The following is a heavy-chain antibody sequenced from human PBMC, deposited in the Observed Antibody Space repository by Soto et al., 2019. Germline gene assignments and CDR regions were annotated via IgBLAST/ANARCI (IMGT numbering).Heavy chain of an antibody. CDR3: AKVAGGLGYFDL. Sequence: PGGSLRLSCVASGFIFSDSAMTWVRQAPGKGLQWVATISASGGNIEYADSLKGRFTISRDNSKNSVYLQLSGLTADDTAVHYCAKVAGGLGYFDLWGRGTLVTVSS. CDR2: ISASGGNI. D-gene: IGHD3-16*01. V-gene: IGHV3-23*01. CDR1: GFIFSDSA. J-gene: IGHJ2*01.